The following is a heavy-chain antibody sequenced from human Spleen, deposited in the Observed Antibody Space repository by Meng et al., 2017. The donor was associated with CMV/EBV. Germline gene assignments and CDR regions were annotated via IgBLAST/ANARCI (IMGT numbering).Heavy chain of an antibody. V-gene: IGHV3-30*03. CDR1: GFTFSSYS. CDR2: ISNDGTKK. Sequence: GESLKISCAASGFTFSSYSMNWVRQAPGKGLEWMAAISNDGTKKYYADSVKGRFTVSRDNSRKSLYLQMNSLRPEETAVYFCASSRLPGDHIDAASVWGQGTLVTVSS. J-gene: IGHJ3*01. D-gene: IGHD2-15*01. CDR3: ASSRLPGDHIDAASV.